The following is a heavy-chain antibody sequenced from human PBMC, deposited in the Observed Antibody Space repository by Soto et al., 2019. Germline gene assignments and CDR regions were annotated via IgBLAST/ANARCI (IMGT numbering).Heavy chain of an antibody. V-gene: IGHV1-3*01. CDR1: GNTVPNYA. Sequence: ASVKVSCKASGNTVPNYAIHWVRQAPGQRLDWMGWINGGNGNTYYSEHFPDRVTFTRDTSAGTVYMQLSSLTSQDKAVYYCARDDAGFSGSHYIGYFNYWGQGALVTVSS. CDR2: INGGNGNT. D-gene: IGHD1-26*01. CDR3: ARDDAGFSGSHYIGYFNY. J-gene: IGHJ4*02.